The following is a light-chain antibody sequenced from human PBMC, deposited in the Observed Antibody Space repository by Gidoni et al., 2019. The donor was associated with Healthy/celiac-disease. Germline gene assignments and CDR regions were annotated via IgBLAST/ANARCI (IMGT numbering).Light chain of an antibody. CDR1: QSALFISNNKNY. Sequence: DILMTQSPYSLALSLGGRATIHCKYSQSALFISNNKNYLAWYQRKQGQPPKLLIYWASTRESGVPDRFSGSGCGTDFSITISSLQEEDVAGYYCQQYDSTTPSFXQXTRLEIK. CDR2: WAS. J-gene: IGKJ5*01. V-gene: IGKV4-1*01. CDR3: QQYDSTTPS.